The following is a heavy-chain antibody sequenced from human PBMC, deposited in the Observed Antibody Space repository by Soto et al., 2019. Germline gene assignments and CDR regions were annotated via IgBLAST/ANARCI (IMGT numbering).Heavy chain of an antibody. CDR3: ARGRYGDY. V-gene: IGHV1-18*01. CDR1: GYDFTTYG. CDR2: ISAHNGNT. J-gene: IGHJ4*02. Sequence: QVHLVQTGAAVKKPGASVKVSCKGSGYDFTTYGITWVRQAPGQGLEWMAWISAHNGNTDSAQKLQGRVTVTRDTSTSTGYMELRSLRSDDTAVYYCARGRYGDYWGQGALVTVSS. D-gene: IGHD1-1*01.